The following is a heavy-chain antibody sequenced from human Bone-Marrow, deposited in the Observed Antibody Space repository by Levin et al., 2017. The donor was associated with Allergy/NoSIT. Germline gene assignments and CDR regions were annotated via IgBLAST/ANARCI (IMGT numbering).Heavy chain of an antibody. CDR2: LLLLILYL. J-gene: IGHJ4*02. CDR3: ARDFYLGYCSGGSCYYIDH. V-gene: IGHV3-21*01. Sequence: SLRLSCAASGFTFSDYTMNWVRQAPGKGLEWFSSLLLLILYLSYSSSFKGRFTISRDNAKNSLYLQMNSLRAEDTAVYFCARDFYLGYCSGGSCYYIDHWGQGTLVTVSS. D-gene: IGHD2-15*01. CDR1: GFTFSDYT.